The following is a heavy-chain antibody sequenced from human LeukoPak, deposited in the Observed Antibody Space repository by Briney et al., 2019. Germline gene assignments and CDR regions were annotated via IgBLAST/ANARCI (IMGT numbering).Heavy chain of an antibody. V-gene: IGHV3-7*03. CDR2: MNEYGSDI. CDR3: AKDIGRVDTASTYMDV. CDR1: RFTFRSYS. J-gene: IGHJ6*03. D-gene: IGHD5-18*01. Sequence: GGSLRLSCAASRFTFRSYSMSWVRQAPGKGLEWVAKMNEYGSDIFYVDSVKGRFTISRDNAKNSLYLQMDSLRAEDTALYYCAKDIGRVDTASTYMDVWGKGTTVTISS.